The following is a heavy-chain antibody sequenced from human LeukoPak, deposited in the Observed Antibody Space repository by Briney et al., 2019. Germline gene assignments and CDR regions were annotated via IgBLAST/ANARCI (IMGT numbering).Heavy chain of an antibody. J-gene: IGHJ4*02. CDR2: INHSGST. CDR1: GGSFSGYY. CDR3: ARVGSYFDRGGPKGLVTDY. D-gene: IGHD3-22*01. V-gene: IGHV4-34*01. Sequence: SETLSLTCAVYGGSFSGYYWSWIRQPPGKGLEWIGEINHSGSTNYNPSLKSRVTLSVDTSKNQFSLKLSSVTAADTAVYYCARVGSYFDRGGPKGLVTDYWGQGTLVTVSS.